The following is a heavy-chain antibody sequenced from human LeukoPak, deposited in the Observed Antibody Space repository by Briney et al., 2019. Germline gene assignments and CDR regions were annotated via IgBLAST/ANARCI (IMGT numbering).Heavy chain of an antibody. CDR2: ISSSSSYI. J-gene: IGHJ3*01. D-gene: IGHD4-17*01. CDR3: ARELNDYGDLQGG. V-gene: IGHV3-21*01. Sequence: PGGSLRLSCAASGFTFSDYYMNWVRQAPGKGLEWVSSISSSSSYIYYADSVKGRFTISRDNAKNSLYLQMNSLRAEDTAVYYCARELNDYGDLQGGWGQGTMVTVSS. CDR1: GFTFSDYY.